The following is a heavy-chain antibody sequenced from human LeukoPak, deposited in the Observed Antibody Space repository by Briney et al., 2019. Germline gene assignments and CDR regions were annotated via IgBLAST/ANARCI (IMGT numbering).Heavy chain of an antibody. CDR1: GFTVSSNY. D-gene: IGHD2-2*01. V-gene: IGHV3-66*01. J-gene: IGHJ4*02. CDR2: IFSGDST. Sequence: GGSLRLSCAASGFTVSSNYMSWVRQAPGKGLEWVSVIFSGDSTYYADSVKGRFTLSRDTSKNTLYLQMNSLRAEDTAVYYCAREAQLGSNFDYWGLGTLVTVSS. CDR3: AREAQLGSNFDY.